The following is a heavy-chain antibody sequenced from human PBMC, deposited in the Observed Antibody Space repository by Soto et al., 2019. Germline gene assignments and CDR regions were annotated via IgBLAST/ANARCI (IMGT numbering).Heavy chain of an antibody. Sequence: SVPTLVNPTQTLTLTCTFSGFSLSTNAVGVGWIRQPPGKALEWLALIYWNDDKRYSPSLKSRLTITKATSKNQVVLTMTNVDPVETATYYCESEYSSSWYGNWGQGTLVTVSA. V-gene: IGHV2-5*01. CDR3: ESEYSSSWYGN. J-gene: IGHJ1*01. D-gene: IGHD6-13*01. CDR2: IYWNDDK. CDR1: GFSLSTNAVG.